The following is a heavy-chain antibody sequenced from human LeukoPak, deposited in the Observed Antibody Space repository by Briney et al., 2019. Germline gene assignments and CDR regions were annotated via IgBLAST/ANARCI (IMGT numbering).Heavy chain of an antibody. D-gene: IGHD5-24*01. CDR1: GFPFSNYA. Sequence: GGSLRLSCAASGFPFSNYAMQWVRQAPGKGLEYVSGISSNGGTTVYANSVKGRFTISRDNSKNTLYLQMGSLRAEDMAVYYCARDGVATNDCWGQGTLVTVFS. CDR2: ISSNGGTT. V-gene: IGHV3-64*01. J-gene: IGHJ4*02. CDR3: ARDGVATNDC.